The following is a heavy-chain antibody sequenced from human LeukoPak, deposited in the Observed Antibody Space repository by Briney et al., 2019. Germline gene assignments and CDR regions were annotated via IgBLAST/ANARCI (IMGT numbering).Heavy chain of an antibody. CDR3: ARADDYGGNPGAFDI. D-gene: IGHD4-23*01. CDR2: IYTYNVHT. CDR1: GYTFTSYG. J-gene: IGHJ3*02. Sequence: ASVKVSCKTSGYTFTSYGVSWVRQAPGRGLEWIGWIYTYNVHTNYAQNLQGRVTMTTDTSTSTAYMELRSLASDDTALYYCARADDYGGNPGAFDIWGQGTMVTVSS. V-gene: IGHV1-18*01.